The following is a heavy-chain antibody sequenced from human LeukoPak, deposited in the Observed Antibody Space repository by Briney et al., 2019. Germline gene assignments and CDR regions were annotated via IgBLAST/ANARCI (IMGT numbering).Heavy chain of an antibody. V-gene: IGHV3-21*06. CDR2: ISSRGTYI. CDR1: GFAFSTYI. J-gene: IGHJ6*02. Sequence: GGSLRLSCAASGFAFSTYIMNWVRQAPGKGLEWVSSISSRGTYIYYADSVKGRFTISRDNAKDSLYLQMNSLRAEDTAVYYCAGPPRAVLGPPALYYVWDVGG. CDR3: AGPPRAVLGPPALYYVWDV. D-gene: IGHD4/OR15-4a*01.